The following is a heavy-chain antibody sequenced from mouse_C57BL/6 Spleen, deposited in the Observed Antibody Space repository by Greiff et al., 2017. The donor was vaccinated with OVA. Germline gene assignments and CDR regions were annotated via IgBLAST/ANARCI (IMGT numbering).Heavy chain of an antibody. CDR3: ARDPLDY. V-gene: IGHV5-4*01. CDR1: GFTFSSYA. CDR2: ISDGGSYS. Sequence: EVQLVESGGGLVKPGGSLKLSCAASGFTFSSYAMSWVRQTPEKRLEWVATISDGGSYSYSPDNVKGRFTISRDNAKNNLYLRMSQLKSEDTAMYYCARDPLDYWGQGTTLTVSS. J-gene: IGHJ2*01.